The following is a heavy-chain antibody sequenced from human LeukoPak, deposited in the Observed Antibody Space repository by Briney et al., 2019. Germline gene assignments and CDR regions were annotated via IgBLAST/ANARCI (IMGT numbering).Heavy chain of an antibody. CDR1: GGSFSGYY. CDR2: INHSGST. J-gene: IGHJ3*02. Sequence: PSETPSLTCAVYGGSFSGYYWSWIRQPPGKGLEWIGEINHSGSTNYNPSLKSRVTISVDTSKNQFSLKLSSVTAADTAVYYCARRTEKWLRMRAFDIWGQGTMVTVSS. CDR3: ARRTEKWLRMRAFDI. D-gene: IGHD5-12*01. V-gene: IGHV4-34*01.